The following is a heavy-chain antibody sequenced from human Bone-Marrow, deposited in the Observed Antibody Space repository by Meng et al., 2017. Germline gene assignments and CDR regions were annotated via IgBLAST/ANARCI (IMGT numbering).Heavy chain of an antibody. D-gene: IGHD3/OR15-3a*01. CDR3: ARALGWGRFDS. V-gene: IGHV3-7*01. J-gene: IGHJ5*01. CDR1: GFSFSDYW. Sequence: GGSLRLSCAASGFSFSDYWMTWVRQAPGKGLEWVASIKPDGSETKYVDSVKGRFTISRDNAKKSLLLQMKRLRVEDTAVYYRARALGWGRFDSWGQRTLVTVSS. CDR2: IKPDGSET.